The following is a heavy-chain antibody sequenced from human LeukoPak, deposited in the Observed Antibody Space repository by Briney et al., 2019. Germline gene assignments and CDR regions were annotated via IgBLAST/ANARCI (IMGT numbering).Heavy chain of an antibody. V-gene: IGHV6-1*01. J-gene: IGHJ3*02. CDR1: GDSVSSNSAA. CDR2: TYYRSKWYN. Sequence: SQTLSLTCAISGDSVSSNSAAWNWIRQSPSRGLEWLGRTYYRSKWYNDYAVSVKSRITINPDTSKNQFSLQLNSVTPEDTAVYYCARDREEGGGSWYLNAFDIWGQGTMVTVSS. CDR3: ARDREEGGGSWYLNAFDI. D-gene: IGHD6-13*01.